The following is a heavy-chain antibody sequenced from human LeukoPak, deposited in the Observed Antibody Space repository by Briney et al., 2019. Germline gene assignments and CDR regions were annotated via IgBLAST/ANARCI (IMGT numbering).Heavy chain of an antibody. V-gene: IGHV4-59*12. D-gene: IGHD1-1*01. J-gene: IGHJ4*02. CDR1: GGTISSYY. CDR2: IYYSGST. CDR3: ARDDGLGTFDY. Sequence: SHTLSLICTVTGGTISSYYWIWIPQPPGKGQEWIGYIYYSGSTNYNPSLKSRVTISVDTSKNQFSLKLSSVTAADTAVYYCARDDGLGTFDYWGQGTLVTVSS.